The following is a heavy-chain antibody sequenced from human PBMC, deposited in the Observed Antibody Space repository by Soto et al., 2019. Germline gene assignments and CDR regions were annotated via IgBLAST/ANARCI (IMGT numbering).Heavy chain of an antibody. J-gene: IGHJ5*02. V-gene: IGHV3-30-3*01. CDR3: ASDHGLAVAGRLDH. CDR2: ISYDGSNK. CDR1: AVMFRRCA. Sequence: GGSLRVSWAASAVMFRRCAMHGCRQVPGKRLEWVAVISYDGSNKYYADSVKGRFTISRANSKNTLYLQMNSLRAEDTAVYYCASDHGLAVAGRLDHRCKRTLVPV. D-gene: IGHD6-19*01.